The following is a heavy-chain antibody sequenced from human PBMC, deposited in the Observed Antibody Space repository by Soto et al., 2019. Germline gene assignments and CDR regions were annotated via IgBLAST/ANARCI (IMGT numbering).Heavy chain of an antibody. CDR3: ARDPPPMIAAAGGFDY. Sequence: GGSLRLSCAASGFTFSSYAMHWVRQAPGKGLEWVAVISYDGSNKYYADSVKGRFTISRDNSKNTLYLQMNSLRAEDTAVYYCARDPPPMIAAAGGFDYWGQGTLVTVSS. V-gene: IGHV3-30-3*01. CDR1: GFTFSSYA. CDR2: ISYDGSNK. J-gene: IGHJ4*02. D-gene: IGHD6-13*01.